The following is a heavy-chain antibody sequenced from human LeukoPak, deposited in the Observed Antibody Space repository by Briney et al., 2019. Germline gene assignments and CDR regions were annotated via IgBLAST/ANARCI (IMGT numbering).Heavy chain of an antibody. CDR2: ISNNGGYT. V-gene: IGHV3-23*01. J-gene: IGHJ1*01. CDR3: AKEEWELLVYFQH. D-gene: IGHD1-26*01. CDR1: GFTFSSSA. Sequence: GGSLRLSCAASGFTFSSSAMSWVRQAPGKGLEWVSAISNNGGYTYYADSVQGRFTISRDNSKSTLCLQMNSLRAEDTAVYYCAKEEWELLVYFQHWGQGTLVTVSS.